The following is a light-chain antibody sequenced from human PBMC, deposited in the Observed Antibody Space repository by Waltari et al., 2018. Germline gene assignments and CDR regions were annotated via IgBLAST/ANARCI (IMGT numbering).Light chain of an antibody. Sequence: QSVLTQPPSASGTPGQRVTIPCSGRCSHTGRKPVNSAQPPPGTAPKRHLYSNNPRPSGVSVGFSGSKSGTSASLAISWLQSEDEADYYCAAWDDSLNGVVFGGGTKLTVL. CDR3: AAWDDSLNGVV. CDR2: SNN. CDR1: CSHTGRKP. J-gene: IGLJ2*01. V-gene: IGLV1-44*01.